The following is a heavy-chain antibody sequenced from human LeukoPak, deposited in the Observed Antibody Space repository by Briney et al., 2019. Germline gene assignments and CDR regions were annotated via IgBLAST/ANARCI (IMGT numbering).Heavy chain of an antibody. V-gene: IGHV3-66*04. Sequence: GGSLRLSCAASGFTVSSNYMSWVCQAPGKGLEWVSVIYSGGSTYYADSVKGRFTISRDNSKNTLYLQMNSLRAEDTAVYYCARHFYYDSIGLGYWGQGTLVTVSS. CDR1: GFTVSSNY. J-gene: IGHJ4*02. D-gene: IGHD3-22*01. CDR2: IYSGGST. CDR3: ARHFYYDSIGLGY.